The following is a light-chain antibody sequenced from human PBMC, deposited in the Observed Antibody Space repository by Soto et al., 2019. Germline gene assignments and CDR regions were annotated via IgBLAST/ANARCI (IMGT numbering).Light chain of an antibody. J-gene: IGLJ2*01. CDR2: GNS. V-gene: IGLV1-40*01. Sequence: QSVLTQPPSVSGAPGQRVTISCTGSSSNIGAGYDVHWYQQLPGTAPKLLIYGNSNRPSGVPDRFSGSKSGTSASLAITGLQAEDEADYYCQSYDSSLSAPVVFGGGTQVTVL. CDR1: SSNIGAGYD. CDR3: QSYDSSLSAPVV.